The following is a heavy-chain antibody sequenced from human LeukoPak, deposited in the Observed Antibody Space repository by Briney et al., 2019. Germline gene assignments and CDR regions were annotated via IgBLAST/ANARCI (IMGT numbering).Heavy chain of an antibody. CDR1: GGSIRSDY. Sequence: LETLSLTRTLSGGSIRSDYWSWIREPPGKGLEWIGYIYYSGSTTYNPSTKSRVTTSVDTSNNQFSLKLSSVTAADTAVYYCARTYYDFWSGYHRSYNWFDRWGEGALVTVSS. CDR2: IYYSGST. J-gene: IGHJ5*02. D-gene: IGHD3-3*01. V-gene: IGHV4-59*01. CDR3: ARTYYDFWSGYHRSYNWFDR.